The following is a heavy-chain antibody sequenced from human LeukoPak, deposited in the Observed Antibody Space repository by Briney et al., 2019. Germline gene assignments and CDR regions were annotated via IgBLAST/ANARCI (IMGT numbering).Heavy chain of an antibody. D-gene: IGHD3-22*01. CDR1: GLTFSSYS. CDR2: FSSSSSYI. V-gene: IGHV3-21*04. CDR3: ARDLHYYDSSGYFDY. Sequence: GGSLRLSCAASGLTFSSYSMNWVRQAPGKGLEWVSSFSSSSSYIYYADSVKGRFTISRDNAKNSLYLQMNSLRAEDTAVYYCARDLHYYDSSGYFDYWGQGTLVTVSS. J-gene: IGHJ4*02.